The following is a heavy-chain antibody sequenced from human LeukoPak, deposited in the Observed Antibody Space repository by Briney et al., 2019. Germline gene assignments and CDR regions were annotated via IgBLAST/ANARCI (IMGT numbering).Heavy chain of an antibody. CDR1: GVSISRFY. CDR3: ARALSDPIVVVPAAPPYNWFDP. D-gene: IGHD2-2*01. V-gene: IGHV4-34*01. Sequence: PSETLSLICTTSGVSISRFYWSWIRQPPGKGLEWIGEINHSGSTNYNPSLKSRVTISVDTSKNQFSLKLSSVTAADTAVYYCARALSDPIVVVPAAPPYNWFDPWGQGTLVTVSS. CDR2: INHSGST. J-gene: IGHJ5*02.